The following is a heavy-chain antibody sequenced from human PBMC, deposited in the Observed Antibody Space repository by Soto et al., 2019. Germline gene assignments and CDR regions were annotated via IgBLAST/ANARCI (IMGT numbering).Heavy chain of an antibody. Sequence: PGGSLRLSCAASGFTFSDYYMSWIRQAPGKGLEWVSYITNSGTIYYADSVKGRFTISRDNAKNLLFLQMNSLTPECTALYYCARDWNSNDWDQGTLLTVSS. CDR1: GFTFSDYY. CDR3: ARDWNSND. D-gene: IGHD1-7*01. CDR2: ITNSGTI. J-gene: IGHJ4*02. V-gene: IGHV3-11*01.